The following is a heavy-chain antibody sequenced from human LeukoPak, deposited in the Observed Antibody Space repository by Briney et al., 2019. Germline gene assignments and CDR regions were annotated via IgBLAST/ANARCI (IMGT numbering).Heavy chain of an antibody. CDR1: GYSFTGYY. J-gene: IGHJ3*01. CDR3: ATSGGGAAGKKRNWFDP. V-gene: IGHV1-2*02. D-gene: IGHD1-26*01. Sequence: GASVKVSCKASGYSFTGYYMHWVRQAPGQGLEWMGWINPYSGGTNYAQKFQGRVTMTEDTSTDTAYMELSSLRSEDTAVYYCATSGGGAAGKKRNWFDPWGQGTMVTVSS. CDR2: INPYSGGT.